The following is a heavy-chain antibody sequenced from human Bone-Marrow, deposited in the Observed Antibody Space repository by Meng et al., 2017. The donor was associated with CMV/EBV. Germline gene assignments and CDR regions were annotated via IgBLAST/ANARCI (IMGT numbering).Heavy chain of an antibody. V-gene: IGHV3-48*03. CDR3: ARGATIFGGAFDL. D-gene: IGHD3-3*01. J-gene: IGHJ3*01. CDR1: GFTFNSYE. Sequence: GESLKISCAASGFTFNSYEMNWVRQAPGKGLEWVSYISSSGSTIYYADSMKGRFITSRDNAKNSLYLQMNSLRAEDTAVYYCARGATIFGGAFDLWGQGTMVTVSS. CDR2: ISSSGSTI.